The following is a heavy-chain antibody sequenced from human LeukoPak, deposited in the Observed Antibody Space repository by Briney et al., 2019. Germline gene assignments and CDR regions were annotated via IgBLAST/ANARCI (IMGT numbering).Heavy chain of an antibody. Sequence: GGSLRLSCAASGFTFSSYAMSWVRQAPGKGLEWVSSISSSSSYIYYADSVKGRFTISRDNAKNSLYLQMNSLRAEDTAVYYCARDRVLYSSSHPLGYWGQGTLVTVSS. CDR2: ISSSSSYI. V-gene: IGHV3-21*01. J-gene: IGHJ4*02. D-gene: IGHD6-6*01. CDR3: ARDRVLYSSSHPLGY. CDR1: GFTFSSYA.